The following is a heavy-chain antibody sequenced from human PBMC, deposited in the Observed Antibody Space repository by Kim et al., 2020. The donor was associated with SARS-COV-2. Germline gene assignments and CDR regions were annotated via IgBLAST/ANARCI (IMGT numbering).Heavy chain of an antibody. CDR2: IWYDGSNK. Sequence: GGSLRLSCAASGFTFSSYGMHWVRQAPGKGLEWVAVIWYDGSNKYYADSVKGRFTISRDNSKNTLYLQMNSLRAEDTAVYYCARQKPRVVVVSYGMDVWGQGTTVTVSS. CDR3: ARQKPRVVVVSYGMDV. D-gene: IGHD2-2*01. J-gene: IGHJ6*02. CDR1: GFTFSSYG. V-gene: IGHV3-33*01.